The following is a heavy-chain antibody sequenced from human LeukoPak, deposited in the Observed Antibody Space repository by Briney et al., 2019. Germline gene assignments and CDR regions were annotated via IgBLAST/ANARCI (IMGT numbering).Heavy chain of an antibody. D-gene: IGHD3-22*01. V-gene: IGHV3-66*01. CDR2: XXXXDNI. CDR3: ARDGNSYDSGGYLIPFDF. Sequence: SXXXXXDNIYYADSVKGRFTISRDNTKNTLYLQMNSLRAEDTAVYYCARDGNSYDSGGYLIPFDFWGPGXXV. J-gene: IGHJ4*02.